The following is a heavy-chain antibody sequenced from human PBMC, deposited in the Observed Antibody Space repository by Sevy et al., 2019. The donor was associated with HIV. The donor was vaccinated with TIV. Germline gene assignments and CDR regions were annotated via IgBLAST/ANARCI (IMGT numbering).Heavy chain of an antibody. CDR2: LYYSGNT. J-gene: IGHJ5*02. CDR3: ARDCYDDRPRGFDP. Sequence: SETLSLTCTVSGDSISNSVWSWIRQPPGKGLEWIGYLYYSGNTNYNPSLKTRVTISVDTSKNQFSLSLKSVTAADTAVYYCARDCYDDRPRGFDPWGQGTLVTVSS. V-gene: IGHV4-59*01. CDR1: GDSISNSV. D-gene: IGHD2-2*01.